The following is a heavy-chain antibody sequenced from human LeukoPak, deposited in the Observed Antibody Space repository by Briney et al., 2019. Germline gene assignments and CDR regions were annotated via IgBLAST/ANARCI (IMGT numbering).Heavy chain of an antibody. CDR3: ARTYCSGGSCYYDY. Sequence: SETLFLTCTVSGGSISSYYWSWIRQPPGKGLEWIGYIYYSGSTNYNPSLKSRVTISVDTSKNQFSLKLSSVTAADTAVYYCARTYCSGGSCYYDYWGQGTLVTVSS. V-gene: IGHV4-59*01. D-gene: IGHD2-15*01. CDR2: IYYSGST. J-gene: IGHJ4*02. CDR1: GGSISSYY.